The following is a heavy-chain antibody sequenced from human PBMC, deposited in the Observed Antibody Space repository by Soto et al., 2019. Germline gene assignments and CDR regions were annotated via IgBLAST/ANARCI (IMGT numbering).Heavy chain of an antibody. J-gene: IGHJ6*02. CDR3: AREQQSGDYYYGMDV. D-gene: IGHD6-13*01. V-gene: IGHV3-33*01. CDR1: GFTFSSYG. Sequence: PGGSLRLSCAASGFTFSSYGMHWVRQAPGKGLEWVAVIWYDGSNKYYADSVKGRFTISRDNSKNTLYLQMNSLRAEDTAVYYCAREQQSGDYYYGMDVWGQGTTVTVSS. CDR2: IWYDGSNK.